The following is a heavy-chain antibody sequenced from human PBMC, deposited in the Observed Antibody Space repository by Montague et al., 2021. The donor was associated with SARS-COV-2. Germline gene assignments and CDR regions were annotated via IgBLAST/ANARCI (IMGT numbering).Heavy chain of an antibody. CDR1: GFTFSDCY. V-gene: IGHV3-11*03. CDR2: ISTRSTYT. Sequence: SLRLSCEASGFTFSDCYMTWIRQAPGKGLEWLSYISTRSTYTNYADSVKGRFTISRDDAKNSLYLQMNSLRAEDTAVYYCASFTMVRGAPGYGMDVWGQGTTVTVSS. D-gene: IGHD3-10*01. CDR3: ASFTMVRGAPGYGMDV. J-gene: IGHJ6*02.